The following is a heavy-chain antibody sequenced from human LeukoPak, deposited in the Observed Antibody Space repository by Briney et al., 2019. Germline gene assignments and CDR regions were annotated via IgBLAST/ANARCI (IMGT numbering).Heavy chain of an antibody. CDR2: ISYDGSNK. J-gene: IGHJ5*02. Sequence: GRSLRLSCAASGFTFSSYAMHWVRQAPGKGLEWVAVISYDGSNKYYADSVKGRFTISRDNSKNTLYLQMNSLRAEDTAVYYCARGPRDGYNPSWFDPWGQGTLVTVSS. V-gene: IGHV3-30*04. CDR1: GFTFSSYA. D-gene: IGHD5-24*01. CDR3: ARGPRDGYNPSWFDP.